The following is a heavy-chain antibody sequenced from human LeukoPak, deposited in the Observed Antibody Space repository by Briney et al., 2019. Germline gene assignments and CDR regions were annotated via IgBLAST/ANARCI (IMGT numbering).Heavy chain of an antibody. Sequence: GGSLRLSCAASGFTFSSYGMHWVRQAPGKGPEWVAFIRYDGSNKYYADSVKGRFTISRDNSKNTLYLQMNSLRAEDTAVYYCAKVDTAMGVGGPFDYWGQGTLVTVSS. V-gene: IGHV3-30*02. CDR1: GFTFSSYG. CDR3: AKVDTAMGVGGPFDY. CDR2: IRYDGSNK. D-gene: IGHD5-18*01. J-gene: IGHJ4*02.